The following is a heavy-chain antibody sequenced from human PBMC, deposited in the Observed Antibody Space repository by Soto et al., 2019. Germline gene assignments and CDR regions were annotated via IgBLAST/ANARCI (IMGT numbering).Heavy chain of an antibody. V-gene: IGHV5-51*01. CDR2: IYPGDSDT. D-gene: IGHD3-16*01. J-gene: IGHJ6*02. Sequence: GESLKISCNGSGYSFTIYYIGLVLQVPGKGLDWMGIIYPGDSDTRYSPSFQGQVTISADKSISTAYLQWSSLKASDTAMYYCARHKASQGGHMDVWGQGTTVTVSS. CDR1: GYSFTIYY. CDR3: ARHKASQGGHMDV.